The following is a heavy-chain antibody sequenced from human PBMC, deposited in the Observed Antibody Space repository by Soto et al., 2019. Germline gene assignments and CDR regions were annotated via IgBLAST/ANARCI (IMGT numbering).Heavy chain of an antibody. CDR3: ARRPGIMIPFARDNGMDV. D-gene: IGHD3-16*01. J-gene: IGHJ6*02. V-gene: IGHV4-39*01. Sequence: QLQLQESGPGLVQPSETLSLTCTVSGGSISSSSYYWGWIRQPPGKGLEWIGSIYYSGSTYYNPSLKSRVTISADTSKNQFSLKLSSVTAADTAVYYCARRPGIMIPFARDNGMDVWGQGTTVTVSS. CDR2: IYYSGST. CDR1: GGSISSSSYY.